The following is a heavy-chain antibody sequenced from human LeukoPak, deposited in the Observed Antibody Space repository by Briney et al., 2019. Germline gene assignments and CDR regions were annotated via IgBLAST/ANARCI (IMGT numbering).Heavy chain of an antibody. CDR2: IYSDGSI. J-gene: IGHJ4*02. CDR1: GFIVSSDY. V-gene: IGHV3-53*01. Sequence: GGSLRLSCAASGFIVSSDYMSWVRQAPGKGLEWVSVIYSDGSIYYADSVKGRFTISRDNSKNTLYLQMNSLRAEDTAVYYCAKAVCSGGSCYWGFDFDYWGQGTLVTVSS. D-gene: IGHD2-15*01. CDR3: AKAVCSGGSCYWGFDFDY.